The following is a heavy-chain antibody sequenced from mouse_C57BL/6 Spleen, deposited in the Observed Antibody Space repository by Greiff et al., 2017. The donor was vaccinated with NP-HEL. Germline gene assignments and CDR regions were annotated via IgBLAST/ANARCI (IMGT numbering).Heavy chain of an antibody. V-gene: IGHV5-6*01. CDR2: ISSGGSYT. CDR3: ARDTGTGYFDV. D-gene: IGHD4-1*01. CDR1: GFTFSSYG. J-gene: IGHJ1*03. Sequence: EVKLVESGGDLVKPGGSLKLSCAASGFTFSSYGMSWVRQTPDKRLEWVATISSGGSYTYYPDSVKGRFTISRDNAKNTLYLQMSSLKSEDTAMYYCARDTGTGYFDVWGTGTTVTVSS.